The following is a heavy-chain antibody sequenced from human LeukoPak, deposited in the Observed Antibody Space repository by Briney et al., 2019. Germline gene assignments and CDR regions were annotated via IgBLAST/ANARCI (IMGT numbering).Heavy chain of an antibody. V-gene: IGHV3-48*04. CDR1: GFTFSSYW. CDR3: AIEGDGYNH. CDR2: ITSSGNII. D-gene: IGHD5-24*01. J-gene: IGHJ4*02. Sequence: GGSLRLSCAASGFTFSSYWMHWVRQAPGKGLEWVPYITSSGNIIYYRDSVRGRFTTSRDNAKNSLFLQMTSLRPDDTGLYYCAIEGDGYNHWGQGTLVTVSS.